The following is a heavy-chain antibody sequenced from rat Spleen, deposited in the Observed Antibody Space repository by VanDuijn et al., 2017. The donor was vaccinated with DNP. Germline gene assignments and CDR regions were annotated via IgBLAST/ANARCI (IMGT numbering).Heavy chain of an antibody. V-gene: IGHV5-27*01. CDR2: MSPTTRSS. CDR3: TSGGTYYFDY. D-gene: IGHD4-3*01. J-gene: IGHJ2*01. Sequence: EVQLVESGGGLVQPGRSLKLSCAASGFTFRDYDMAWVRQAPSKGLEWVACMSPTTRSSYYRDSVRGRFTVSKDDSTSTLYLQMDSLSSEDTATYYCTSGGTYYFDYWGQGVLFTVSS. CDR1: GFTFRDYD.